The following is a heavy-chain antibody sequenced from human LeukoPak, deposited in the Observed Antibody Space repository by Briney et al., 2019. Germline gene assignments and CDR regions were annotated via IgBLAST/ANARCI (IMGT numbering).Heavy chain of an antibody. CDR3: VRQLVS. D-gene: IGHD6-6*01. J-gene: IGHJ5*02. V-gene: IGHV3-48*01. Sequence: GGSLRLSCAASRFTFSSYSMNWVRQAPGKGLEWVSYISSSSSSIYYADSVKGRFTISRDNAKNSPYLQMNSLRAEDTAVYYCVRQLVSWGQGTLVTVSS. CDR2: ISSSSSSI. CDR1: RFTFSSYS.